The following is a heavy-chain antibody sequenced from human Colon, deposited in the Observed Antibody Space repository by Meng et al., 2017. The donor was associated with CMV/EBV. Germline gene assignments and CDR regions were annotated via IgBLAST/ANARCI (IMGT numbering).Heavy chain of an antibody. J-gene: IGHJ4*02. CDR3: AHKSTYSSFFDY. Sequence: TFSGYSLGTSGVGVGWIRQPPGKALEWLALIYWDDDKRYGPSLKSRLTITKDTSKNQVVLTMTNMDPVDTATYYCAHKSTYSSFFDYWGQGTLVTVSS. CDR1: GYSLGTSGVG. CDR2: IYWDDDK. D-gene: IGHD6-19*01. V-gene: IGHV2-5*05.